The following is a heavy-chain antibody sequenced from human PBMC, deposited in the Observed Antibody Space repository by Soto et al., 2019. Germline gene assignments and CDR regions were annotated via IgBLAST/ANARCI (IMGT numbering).Heavy chain of an antibody. CDR2: VFHTGSP. Sequence: GPGPGSTSETLSLTCTVSGDSITSHFWSWIRQPPGKGLEWIGYVFHTGSPDYQPSLRSRVTMSLDTSKNQVSLQLRSVTAADTAVYFCARVPITRAWLPDSWGQGTQVTVSS. V-gene: IGHV4-59*11. D-gene: IGHD3-10*01. CDR3: ARVPITRAWLPDS. J-gene: IGHJ4*02. CDR1: GDSITSHF.